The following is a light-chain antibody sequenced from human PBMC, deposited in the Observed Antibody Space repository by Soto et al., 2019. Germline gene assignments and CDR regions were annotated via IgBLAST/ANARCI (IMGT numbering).Light chain of an antibody. Sequence: EIVMTQSPDSMSVSPGDGATLSCRASQSVASNVAWYQQKPGQGPRLLIHGASTRAVGVPARFSGSGSGTDFTLTISSLQSEDFAVYYCQQYNNWPPQYTFGQGTKLQIK. CDR1: QSVASN. CDR3: QQYNNWPPQYT. CDR2: GAS. V-gene: IGKV3-15*01. J-gene: IGKJ2*01.